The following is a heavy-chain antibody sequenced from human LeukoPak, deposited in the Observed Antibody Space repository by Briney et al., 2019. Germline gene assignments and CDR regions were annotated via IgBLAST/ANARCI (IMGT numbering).Heavy chain of an antibody. V-gene: IGHV3-43*01. CDR3: AKDKAYYDSTCMDV. D-gene: IGHD3-22*01. CDR1: GFTFDDYT. J-gene: IGHJ6*03. Sequence: GGSLRLSCAASGFTFDDYTMHWVRQAPGKGLEWVSLISWDGGSTYYADSVKGRFTISRDNSKNSLYLQMNSLRTEDTALYYCAKDKAYYDSTCMDVWGKGTTVTVSS. CDR2: ISWDGGST.